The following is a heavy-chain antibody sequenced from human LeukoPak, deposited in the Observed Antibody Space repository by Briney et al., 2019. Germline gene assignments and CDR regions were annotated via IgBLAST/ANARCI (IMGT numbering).Heavy chain of an antibody. D-gene: IGHD6-13*01. CDR3: ARGLAAASPFDY. CDR1: GGSFSGYY. V-gene: IGHV4-34*01. CDR2: INHSGST. J-gene: IGHJ4*02. Sequence: SETLSLTCAVYGGSFSGYYWSWIRQPPGKGLEWIGEINHSGSTNYNPSLKSRVTISVDTSKNQFSLKLSSVTAADTAVYYCARGLAAASPFDYWGQGTLVTVSS.